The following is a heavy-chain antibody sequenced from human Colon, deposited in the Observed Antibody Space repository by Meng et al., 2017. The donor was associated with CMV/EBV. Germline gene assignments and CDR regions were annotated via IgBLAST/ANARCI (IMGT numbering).Heavy chain of an antibody. Sequence: SIINYNWWSCVHQPPGEGLEWLGDVYHTGSINYNPSLQSRVTISVDTSNNQFSLKLRSVTAADTAVYYCARSARYYDILTGSYYFDYWGQGSLVTVSS. D-gene: IGHD3-9*01. V-gene: IGHV4-4*02. CDR1: SIINYNW. CDR2: VYHTGSI. J-gene: IGHJ4*02. CDR3: ARSARYYDILTGSYYFDY.